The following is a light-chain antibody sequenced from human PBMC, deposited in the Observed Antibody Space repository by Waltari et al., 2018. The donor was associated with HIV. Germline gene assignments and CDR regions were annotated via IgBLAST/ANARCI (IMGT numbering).Light chain of an antibody. CDR2: GAS. Sequence: NVLPRSPGTLSLSPGERAPLSCSAGPSVSSRYLVWYQQKPGQAPRLLIYGASSRATGIPDRFSGSGSGTDFTLTIRRLEPEDVAVYYCQQFGSSPDTFGQGTKLEIK. CDR3: QQFGSSPDT. CDR1: PSVSSRY. J-gene: IGKJ2*01. V-gene: IGKV3-20*01.